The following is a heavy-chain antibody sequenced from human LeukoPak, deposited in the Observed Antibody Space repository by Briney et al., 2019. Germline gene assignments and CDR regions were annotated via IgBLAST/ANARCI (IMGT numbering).Heavy chain of an antibody. J-gene: IGHJ4*02. CDR1: GGSFSGYY. CDR2: IYYSGST. Sequence: SETLSLTCAVYGGSFSGYYWSWIRQPPGKGLEWIGYIYYSGSTNYNPSLKSRVTISVDTSKNQFSLKLSSVTAADTAVYYCARGYSFMFDYWGQGTLVTVSS. CDR3: ARGYSFMFDY. V-gene: IGHV4-59*01. D-gene: IGHD5-18*01.